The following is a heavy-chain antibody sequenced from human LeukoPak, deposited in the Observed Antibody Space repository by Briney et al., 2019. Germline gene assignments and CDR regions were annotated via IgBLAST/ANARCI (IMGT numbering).Heavy chain of an antibody. CDR3: AGGGDGYKIDY. D-gene: IGHD5-24*01. Sequence: ASVKVSCKASGFTFTSSAMQWVRQDRGQRLEWIGWIVVGSGNTNYAQKFQERVTITRDMSTSTAYMELSSLRSEDTAVYYCAGGGDGYKIDYWGQGTLVTVSS. J-gene: IGHJ4*02. CDR1: GFTFTSSA. CDR2: IVVGSGNT. V-gene: IGHV1-58*02.